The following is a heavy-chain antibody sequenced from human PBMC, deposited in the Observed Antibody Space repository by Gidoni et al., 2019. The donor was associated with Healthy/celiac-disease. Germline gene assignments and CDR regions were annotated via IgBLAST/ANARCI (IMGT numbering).Heavy chain of an antibody. V-gene: IGHV3-30*18. Sequence: QVQLVESGGGVVQPGRSLRLSCAASGFTFSSYGMHWVRQAPGKGLEWVAVISYEGSNKYYADSVKGRFTISRDNSKNTLYLQMNSLRAEDTAVYYCAKDRPFYSNYALDYWGQGTLVTVSS. CDR3: AKDRPFYSNYALDY. J-gene: IGHJ4*02. CDR1: GFTFSSYG. D-gene: IGHD4-4*01. CDR2: ISYEGSNK.